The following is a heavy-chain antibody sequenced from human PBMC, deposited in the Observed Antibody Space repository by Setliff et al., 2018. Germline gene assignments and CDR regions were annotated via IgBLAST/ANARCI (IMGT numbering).Heavy chain of an antibody. V-gene: IGHV4-61*02. D-gene: IGHD3-16*01. CDR1: GASINSGTYY. CDR3: ARSMIQRNYYCGLDV. CDR2: LHTSGST. Sequence: SETLSLTCAVSGASINSGTYYWSWIRQPAGKGLEWVGRLHTSGSTTYNPSLQSRVTISVDTSKNHFSLNLTSVTAADTAVYFCARSMIQRNYYCGLDVWGQGTTVTVSS. J-gene: IGHJ6*02.